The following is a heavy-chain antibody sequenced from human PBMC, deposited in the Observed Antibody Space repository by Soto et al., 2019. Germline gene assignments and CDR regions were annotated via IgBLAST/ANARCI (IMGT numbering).Heavy chain of an antibody. Sequence: GGSLRLSCAASGFTFSFYWMSWVRQAPGKGLEWVSTISSNGANTHYAESVKGRFTISKDASRNTVHLHMNSLRAEDTATYFCVSWVSAHFDYWGHGTPVTVSS. CDR1: GFTFSFYW. J-gene: IGHJ4*01. CDR3: VSWVSAHFDY. CDR2: ISSNGANT. V-gene: IGHV3-23*01. D-gene: IGHD2-8*01.